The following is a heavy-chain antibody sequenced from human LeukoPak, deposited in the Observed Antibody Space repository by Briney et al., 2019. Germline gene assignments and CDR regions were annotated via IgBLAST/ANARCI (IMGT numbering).Heavy chain of an antibody. V-gene: IGHV3-53*01. Sequence: PGGSLRLSCAASGFTVSSTSMSWVRQAPGKGLEWISVIYGGGATYYADSVKGRFTISRDNSKNTVYLQMNSLRAEDTAVYYCATTSGYRSGWYYFDHWGQGTLVTVSS. J-gene: IGHJ4*02. CDR1: GFTVSSTS. D-gene: IGHD6-19*01. CDR3: ATTSGYRSGWYYFDH. CDR2: IYGGGAT.